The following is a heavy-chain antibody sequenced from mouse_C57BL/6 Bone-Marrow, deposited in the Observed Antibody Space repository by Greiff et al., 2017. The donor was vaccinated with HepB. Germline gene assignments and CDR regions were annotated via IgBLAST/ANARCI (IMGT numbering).Heavy chain of an antibody. CDR3: ARLAGYWV. D-gene: IGHD2-3*01. Sequence: QVQLQQSGAELVMPGASVKLSCKASGYTFTSYWMHWVKQRPGQGLEWIGEIDPSDSYTNYNQKFKGKSTLTVDKSSSTAYMQLSSLTSEDSAVYYCARLAGYWVWGTGTTVTVSS. J-gene: IGHJ1*03. V-gene: IGHV1-69*01. CDR2: IDPSDSYT. CDR1: GYTFTSYW.